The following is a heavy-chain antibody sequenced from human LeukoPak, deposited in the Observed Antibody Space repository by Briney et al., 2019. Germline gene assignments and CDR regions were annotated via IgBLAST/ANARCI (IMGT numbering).Heavy chain of an antibody. V-gene: IGHV5-51*01. Sequence: GESLKISCKGSGYSFTTYWIGWVRQMPGKGLEWMGIIYPGDSDTRHSPSVQGQVTISADKSISTAYLQWSSLKASDTAMYYCARSVSTTGTTAHFYYGMDVWGQGTTVTVSS. J-gene: IGHJ6*02. CDR2: IYPGDSDT. CDR3: ARSVSTTGTTAHFYYGMDV. D-gene: IGHD1-1*01. CDR1: GYSFTTYW.